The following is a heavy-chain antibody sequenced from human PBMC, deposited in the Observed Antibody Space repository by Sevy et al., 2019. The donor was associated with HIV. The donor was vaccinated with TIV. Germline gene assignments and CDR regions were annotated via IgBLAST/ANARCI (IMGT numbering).Heavy chain of an antibody. V-gene: IGHV3-33*01. CDR3: ARDNNFWSGYYTGRGGAFHI. J-gene: IGHJ3*02. Sequence: GGSLRLSCAASGFTFSSYGMHWVRQAPGKGLEWVAVIWYDGSNKYYADSVKGRFTISRDNSKNTLYLQMNSLRAEDTAVYYCARDNNFWSGYYTGRGGAFHIWGQGTMVTVSS. CDR2: IWYDGSNK. D-gene: IGHD3-3*01. CDR1: GFTFSSYG.